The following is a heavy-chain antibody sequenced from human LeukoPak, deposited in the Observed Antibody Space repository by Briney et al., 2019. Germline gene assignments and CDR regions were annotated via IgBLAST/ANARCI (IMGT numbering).Heavy chain of an antibody. CDR2: ISGSGGST. J-gene: IGHJ4*02. Sequence: GGSLRLSCAASGFTFSSYAMSWVRQAPGKGLEWVSAISGSGGSTYYADSVKGRFTTSRDNSKNTLYLQMNSLRAEDTAVYYCAKDRGVVVPAALSFWGQGTLVTVSS. D-gene: IGHD2-2*01. CDR1: GFTFSSYA. CDR3: AKDRGVVVPAALSF. V-gene: IGHV3-23*01.